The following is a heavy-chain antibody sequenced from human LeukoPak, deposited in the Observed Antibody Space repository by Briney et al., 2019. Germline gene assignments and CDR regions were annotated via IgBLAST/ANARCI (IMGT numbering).Heavy chain of an antibody. Sequence: ASVKVSCKASGGTFSSYAISWVRQAPGQGLEWMGRIIPILGIANYAQKFQGRVTITADKSTSTAYMELSSLRSEDTAVYYCARQILWFGESYYYYGMDVWGQGTFVTVSS. CDR3: ARQILWFGESYYYYGMDV. V-gene: IGHV1-69*04. CDR2: IIPILGIA. J-gene: IGHJ6*02. D-gene: IGHD3-10*01. CDR1: GGTFSSYA.